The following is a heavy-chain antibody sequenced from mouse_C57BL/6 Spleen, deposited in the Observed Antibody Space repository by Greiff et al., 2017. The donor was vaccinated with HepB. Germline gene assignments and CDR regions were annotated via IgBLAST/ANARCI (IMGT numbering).Heavy chain of an antibody. CDR3: ARGLGRAY. D-gene: IGHD3-3*01. V-gene: IGHV1-42*01. J-gene: IGHJ3*01. CDR1: GYSFTGYY. Sequence: EVQLQQSGPELVKPGASVKISCKASGYSFTGYYMNWVKQSPEKSLEWIGEINPSTGGTTYNQKFKAKATLTVDKSSSTAYMQLKSLTSEDSAVYYCARGLGRAYWGQGTLVTVSA. CDR2: INPSTGGT.